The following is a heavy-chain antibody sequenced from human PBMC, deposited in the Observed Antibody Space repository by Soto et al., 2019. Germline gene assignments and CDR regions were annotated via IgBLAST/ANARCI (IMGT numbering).Heavy chain of an antibody. CDR1: GFTFTTCW. J-gene: IGHJ4*01. D-gene: IGHD3-3*01. Sequence: EVQLVESGGGLVQPGGSLRLSCEASGFTFTTCWMTWVRQAPGKGLEWVANINKDGSEKFYVDSVKGRFTISRDNAKNSPFLQMNSLRAEDTAVDYCATRPCEVKYYGVFDYWGQGGLGTVSS. CDR2: INKDGSEK. V-gene: IGHV3-7*03. CDR3: ATRPCEVKYYGVFDY.